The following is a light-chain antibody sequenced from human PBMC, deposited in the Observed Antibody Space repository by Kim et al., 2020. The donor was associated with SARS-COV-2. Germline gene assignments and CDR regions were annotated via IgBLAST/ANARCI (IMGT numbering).Light chain of an antibody. J-gene: IGLJ2*01. Sequence: VTISETGSSSNMGADYDVNCYEQLPGTAPKLPIYGNSNRPSGVPDLFSGSKAGTSASLAITGLQAEDEADYYCQSYDSSLSGSGVFGGGTKLTVL. V-gene: IGLV1-40*01. CDR1: SSNMGADYD. CDR3: QSYDSSLSGSGV. CDR2: GNS.